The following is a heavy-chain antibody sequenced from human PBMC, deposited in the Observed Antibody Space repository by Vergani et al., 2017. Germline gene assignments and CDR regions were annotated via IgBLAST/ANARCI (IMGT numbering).Heavy chain of an antibody. V-gene: IGHV3-9*01. CDR1: GITFWKFG. J-gene: IGHJ3*01. D-gene: IGHD5-12*01. Sequence: EVDLVESGGGLAQPGGSLGLSCEASGITFWKFGMHWVRQGPGKGLEWVSGISWNSGAVDYADSVRGRFTISRDNAKNSLFLEMNSLRFEDTAVYFCTKGSVYYHDXAGHGYDPYTGFDLWGQGTLVTVSS. CDR2: ISWNSGAV. CDR3: TKGSVYYHDXAGHGYDPYTGFDL.